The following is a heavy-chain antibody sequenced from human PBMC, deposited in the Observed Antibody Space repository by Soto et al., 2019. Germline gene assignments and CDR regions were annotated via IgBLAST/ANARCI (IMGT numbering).Heavy chain of an antibody. CDR2: ISAYNGNT. Sequence: ASVKVSCKASGYTFTSYCISWVRQAPGQGLEWMGWISAYNGNTNYAHKLQGRVTMTTDTSTSTAYMELRSLRSDDTAVYYCARWGAHCSGASTMIDFPNPLQPLPWG. J-gene: IGHJ5*02. CDR1: GYTFTSYC. CDR3: ARWGAHCSGASTMIDFPNPLQPLP. V-gene: IGHV1-18*01. D-gene: IGHD2-15*01.